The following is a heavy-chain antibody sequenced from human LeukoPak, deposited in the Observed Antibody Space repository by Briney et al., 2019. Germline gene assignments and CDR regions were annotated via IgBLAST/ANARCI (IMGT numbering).Heavy chain of an antibody. V-gene: IGHV4-59*01. J-gene: IGHJ6*03. Sequence: SETLSLTCTVSGGSISSYYWSWIWQPPGKGLEWIGYIYYSGSTNYNPSLKSRVTISVDTSKNQFSLKLSSVTAADTAVYYCARDGNYYYMDVWGKGTTVTVSS. CDR1: GGSISSYY. CDR3: ARDGNYYYMDV. CDR2: IYYSGST.